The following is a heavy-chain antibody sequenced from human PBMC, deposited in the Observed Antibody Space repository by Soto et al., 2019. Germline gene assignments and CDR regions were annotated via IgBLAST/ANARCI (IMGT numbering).Heavy chain of an antibody. CDR2: ISGSGIST. CDR1: GFTFRKYA. V-gene: IGHV3-23*01. CDR3: AKEPVGPDWYFDL. J-gene: IGHJ2*01. Sequence: PSQTLSLSCAASGFTFRKYAMSWVRQAPGKGLEWVSGISGSGISTHYADSVKGRFTVSRDNSKNTLYLQMNSLRAEDTAVYNCAKEPVGPDWYFDLWGRGTLVTVS.